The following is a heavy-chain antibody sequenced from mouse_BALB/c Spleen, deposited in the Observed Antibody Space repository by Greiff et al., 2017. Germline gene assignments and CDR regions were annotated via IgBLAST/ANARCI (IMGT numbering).Heavy chain of an antibody. J-gene: IGHJ3*01. CDR3: ARAGDYYGSSAWFAY. CDR2: ISTYYGDA. D-gene: IGHD1-1*01. CDR1: GYTFTDYA. Sequence: QVQLQQSGAELVRPGVSVKISCKGSGYTFTDYAMHWVKQSHAKSLEWIGVISTYYGDASYNQKFKGKATMTVDKSSSTAYMELARLTSEDSAIYYCARAGDYYGSSAWFAYWGQGTLVTVSA. V-gene: IGHV1S137*01.